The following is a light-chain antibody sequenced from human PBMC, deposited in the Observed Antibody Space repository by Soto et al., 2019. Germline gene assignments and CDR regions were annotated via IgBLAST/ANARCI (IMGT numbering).Light chain of an antibody. J-gene: IGKJ4*01. CDR1: QSVSSY. CDR3: QQRSNWPPLT. Sequence: EIVLTQSPATLSLSPGERATLSCRASQSVSSYLAWYQQKPGQAPRLLIYDASNRATGIPARFSGSGSGTDFPLTIISLEPEAFAVYYCQQRSNWPPLTFGGGTKVEIK. V-gene: IGKV3-11*01. CDR2: DAS.